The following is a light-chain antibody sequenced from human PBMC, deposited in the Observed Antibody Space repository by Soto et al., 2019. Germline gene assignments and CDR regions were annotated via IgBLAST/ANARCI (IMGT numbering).Light chain of an antibody. J-gene: IGLJ2*01. Sequence: SYELTQPPSVSVTPGQTATITCGGTNIGAKVVHWYQQKKPGQAPVLVVFDDRARPSTIPERFSGSNSGNTATLTISRVEAGDEADYYCQVWHTTNVRVFGGGTKVTVL. CDR3: QVWHTTNVRV. CDR1: NIGAKV. CDR2: DDR. V-gene: IGLV3-21*02.